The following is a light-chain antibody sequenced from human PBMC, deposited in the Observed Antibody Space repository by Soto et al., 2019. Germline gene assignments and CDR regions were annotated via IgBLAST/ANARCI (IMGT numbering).Light chain of an antibody. CDR2: GAS. CDR3: QQDYNLPIT. CDR1: QSVSSSY. V-gene: IGKV3-20*01. Sequence: EIVLTQSPGTLSLSPGERATLSCRASQSVSSSYLAWYQQKPGQAPRLLIYGASSRATGIPDRFSGSGSGTVFTLTISSLQPEDFAVYYCQQDYNLPITFGQGTRLEIK. J-gene: IGKJ5*01.